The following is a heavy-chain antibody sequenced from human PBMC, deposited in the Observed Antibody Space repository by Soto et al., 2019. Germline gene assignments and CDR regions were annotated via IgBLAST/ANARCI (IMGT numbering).Heavy chain of an antibody. CDR3: AREVYDFWSGYYPAAPRPPIDALDI. J-gene: IGHJ3*02. CDR1: GYTFTSYY. D-gene: IGHD3-3*01. V-gene: IGHV1-46*01. Sequence: ASVKVSCKASGYTFTSYYMHWVRQAPGQGLEWMGIINPSGGSTSYAQKFQGRVTMTRDTSTSTVYMELSSLRSEDTAVYYCAREVYDFWSGYYPAAPRPPIDALDIWGQGTMVTLSS. CDR2: INPSGGST.